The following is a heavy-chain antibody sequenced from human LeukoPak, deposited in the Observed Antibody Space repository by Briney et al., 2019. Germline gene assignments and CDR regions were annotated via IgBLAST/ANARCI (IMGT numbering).Heavy chain of an antibody. CDR3: GETTVGYSSGQKPAWPVDY. V-gene: IGHV3-23*01. J-gene: IGHJ4*02. CDR2: IFGSGGSP. D-gene: IGHD5-18*01. Sequence: PGGSLRLSCEASGFTFGSHAMYWVRQAPGKGLEWVAGIFGSGGSPHYADPVKGRLTISRDNSRNTVYLQINSLRAEDTAVYYCGETTVGYSSGQKPAWPVDYWGQGTLVTVSS. CDR1: GFTFGSHA.